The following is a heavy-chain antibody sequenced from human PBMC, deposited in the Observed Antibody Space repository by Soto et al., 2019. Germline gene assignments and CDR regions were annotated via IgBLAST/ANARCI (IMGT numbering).Heavy chain of an antibody. CDR1: GFTFSSYA. V-gene: IGHV3-7*03. CDR2: IRRDGSET. D-gene: IGHD3-3*01. Sequence: GGSLRLSCAASGFTFSSYAMSWVRQAPGKGLEWVANIRRDGSETYYVDSVKGRFTISRDNAKNTLYLQMNSLRAEDTAVYYCARDSNYDFWSGSPPDKYFDYPGQGTLVTVSS. J-gene: IGHJ4*02. CDR3: ARDSNYDFWSGSPPDKYFDY.